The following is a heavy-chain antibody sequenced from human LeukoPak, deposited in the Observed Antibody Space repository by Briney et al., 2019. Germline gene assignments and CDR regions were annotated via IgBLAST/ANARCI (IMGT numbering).Heavy chain of an antibody. CDR3: ARDSGYSPDY. CDR2: INGDGSST. J-gene: IGHJ4*02. D-gene: IGHD3-22*01. V-gene: IGHV3-74*01. Sequence: GGSLRLSCAASGFTFSIYWMHWVRQAPGKGLVWVSHINGDGSSTTYADSVKGRFTIPRDNAKNTLFLQMNSPRAEDTAVYYCARDSGYSPDYWGQGTLVTVSS. CDR1: GFTFSIYW.